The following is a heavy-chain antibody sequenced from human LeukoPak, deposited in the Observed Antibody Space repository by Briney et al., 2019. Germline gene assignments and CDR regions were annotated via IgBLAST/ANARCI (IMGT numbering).Heavy chain of an antibody. V-gene: IGHV3-9*01. CDR2: ISWNSGSI. D-gene: IGHD3-10*01. Sequence: GGSLRLSCAASGFTFDDYAMHWVRQAPGKGLEWVSGISWNSGSIGYADSVKGRFTISRDNAKNSLYLQMNSLRAEDTALYYCAKGAMVRGVIYFDYWGQGTLVTVSS. J-gene: IGHJ4*02. CDR3: AKGAMVRGVIYFDY. CDR1: GFTFDDYA.